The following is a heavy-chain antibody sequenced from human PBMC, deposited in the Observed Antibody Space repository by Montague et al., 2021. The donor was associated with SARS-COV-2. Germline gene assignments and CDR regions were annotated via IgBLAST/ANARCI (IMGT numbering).Heavy chain of an antibody. CDR1: GDSVSSTTYY. CDR3: ARVGGGRTFYY. CDR2: IYYSGSX. J-gene: IGHJ4*02. V-gene: IGHV4-39*07. D-gene: IGHD3-16*01. Sequence: SEILSLTCTVSGDSVSSTTYYWAWIRQPPGKGLEYIGTIYYSGSXYYNPSLKSRVAMSVDTSKNQFSLKLDSVTAADTAVYYCARVGGGRTFYYWGQGILVTVSS.